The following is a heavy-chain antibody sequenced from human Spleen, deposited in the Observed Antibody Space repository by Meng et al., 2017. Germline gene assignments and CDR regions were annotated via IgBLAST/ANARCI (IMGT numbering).Heavy chain of an antibody. V-gene: IGHV3-23*01. CDR2: ISGSGGST. J-gene: IGHJ4*02. D-gene: IGHD3-10*01. Sequence: GESLKISCAASGFTFSSYAMSWVRQAPGKGLEWVSAISGSGGSTYYADSVKGRFTISRDNSKNTLYLQMNSLRAEDTAVYYCAKTAAGEHYFDYWGQGKLVNGAS. CDR3: AKTAAGEHYFDY. CDR1: GFTFSSYA.